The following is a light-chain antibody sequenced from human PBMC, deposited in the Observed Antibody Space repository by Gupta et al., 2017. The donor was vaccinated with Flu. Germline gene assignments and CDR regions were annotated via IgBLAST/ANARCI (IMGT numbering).Light chain of an antibody. V-gene: IGKV2-28*01. J-gene: IGKJ3*01. CDR3: KQALQTPFT. CDR1: QSRLHSNGYKY. CDR2: LGS. Sequence: DIAMTQSPLSLPVTRGEQASISCSSSQSRLHSNGYKYLDWYLQKPGQAPQLLIYLGSNRDYGVPDRFSGSGSGTDFTLKISRVETEDVGVYYCKQALQTPFTFGPGTKVDIK.